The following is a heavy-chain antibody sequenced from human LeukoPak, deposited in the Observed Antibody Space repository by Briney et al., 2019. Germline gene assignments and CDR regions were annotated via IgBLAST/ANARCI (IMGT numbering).Heavy chain of an antibody. J-gene: IGHJ4*02. D-gene: IGHD1-26*01. CDR1: GYSISSGYY. CDR3: ARNANRGSTFDY. V-gene: IGHV4-38-2*01. CDR2: IYHSGST. Sequence: SETLSLTCAVSGYSISSGYYWGWIRQPPGKGLGWIGSIYHSGSTYYNPSPKSRVTISVDTSKNQFSLKLSSVTAADTAVYYCARNANRGSTFDYWGQGTLVTVSS.